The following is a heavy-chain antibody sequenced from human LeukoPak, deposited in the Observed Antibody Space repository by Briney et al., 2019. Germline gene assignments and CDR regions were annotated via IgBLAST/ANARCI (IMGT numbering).Heavy chain of an antibody. CDR3: ARTGYCSSASCSVVKQWLVRVYFDY. J-gene: IGHJ4*02. D-gene: IGHD2-2*01. CDR1: GGSIGSSYYY. Sequence: SETLSLTCTVSGGSIGSSYYYWGWIRQPPGKGLEWIGSIYDSGSTYYNPSLKSRVTISVDTSKNQFSLKLNSVTAADTAVYYCARTGYCSSASCSVVKQWLVRVYFDYWGQGTLVTVSS. V-gene: IGHV4-39*01. CDR2: IYDSGST.